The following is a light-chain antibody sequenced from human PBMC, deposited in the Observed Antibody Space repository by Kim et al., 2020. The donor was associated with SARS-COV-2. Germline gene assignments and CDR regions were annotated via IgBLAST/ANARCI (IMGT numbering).Light chain of an antibody. CDR3: SSYAGSSNYV. Sequence: QSFTISCTATSSDFGGYNYVSWYQQHPGKAPKLMIYGVSNRPSGIPDRFSGSKSGNTASLTVSGLQAEDDADYYCSSYAGSSNYVFGRGTQVTVL. CDR1: SSDFGGYNY. CDR2: GVS. J-gene: IGLJ1*01. V-gene: IGLV2-8*01.